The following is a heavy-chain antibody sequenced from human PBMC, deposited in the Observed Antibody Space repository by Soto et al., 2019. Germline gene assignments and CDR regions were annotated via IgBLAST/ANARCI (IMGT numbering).Heavy chain of an antibody. Sequence: ASVKVSCKASGYSFTDYHIHWVRQAPGQGLEWLGRINPKSGGTSTAQKFQGWVTMTTDTSISTASLELTRLTSDDTATYYCARGDSTDCSNGVCSFFYNHDMDVWGQGTTVTVSS. CDR1: GYSFTDYH. V-gene: IGHV1-2*04. CDR2: INPKSGGT. CDR3: ARGDSTDCSNGVCSFFYNHDMDV. J-gene: IGHJ6*02. D-gene: IGHD2-8*01.